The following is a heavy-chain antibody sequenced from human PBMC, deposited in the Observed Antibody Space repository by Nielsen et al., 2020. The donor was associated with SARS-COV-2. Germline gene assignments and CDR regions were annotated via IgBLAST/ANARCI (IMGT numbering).Heavy chain of an antibody. D-gene: IGHD3-10*01. CDR2: IIPIFGTA. CDR3: AREGVTMVRGVIITWAYYFDY. Sequence: SVKVSCKASGGTFSSYAISWVRQAPGQGLEWMGGIIPIFGTANYAQKFQGRVTITADESTSTAYMELSSLRSEDTAVYYCAREGVTMVRGVIITWAYYFDYWGQGTLVTVSS. CDR1: GGTFSSYA. J-gene: IGHJ4*02. V-gene: IGHV1-69*13.